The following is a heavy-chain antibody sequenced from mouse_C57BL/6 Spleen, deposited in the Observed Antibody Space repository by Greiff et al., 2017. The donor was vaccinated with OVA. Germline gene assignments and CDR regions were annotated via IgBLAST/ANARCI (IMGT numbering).Heavy chain of an antibody. D-gene: IGHD2-10*02. V-gene: IGHV1-55*01. CDR3: ARGYGNYLAWFAY. Sequence: QVQLQQPGAELVKPGASVKMSCKASGYTFTSYWITWVKQRPGQGLEWIGDIYPGSGSTNYNEKFKSKATLTVDTSSSTAYMQLCSLTSEDSAVYYCARGYGNYLAWFAYWGQGTLVTVSA. CDR1: GYTFTSYW. J-gene: IGHJ3*01. CDR2: IYPGSGST.